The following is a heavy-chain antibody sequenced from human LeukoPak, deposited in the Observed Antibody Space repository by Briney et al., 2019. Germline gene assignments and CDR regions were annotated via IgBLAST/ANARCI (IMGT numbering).Heavy chain of an antibody. J-gene: IGHJ5*02. V-gene: IGHV1-69*05. CDR3: ARDNSVRDEAWWFNP. D-gene: IGHD5-24*01. Sequence: LVKVSCKASGGTFSSYAISWVRQAPGQGLEWMGGIIPIFGTANYAQKFQGRVTLTRDMSTSTDYLELSSLRSEDTAVYYCARDNSVRDEAWWFNPWGQGTLVTVSS. CDR2: IIPIFGTA. CDR1: GGTFSSYA.